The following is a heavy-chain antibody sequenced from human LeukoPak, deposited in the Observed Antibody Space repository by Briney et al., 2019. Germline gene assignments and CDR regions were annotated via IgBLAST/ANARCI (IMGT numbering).Heavy chain of an antibody. CDR3: ASGTQSDC. V-gene: IGHV3-33*03. Sequence: GGSLRLSCTASGFTFSNYAMHWVRQAPGKGLEWVAVIWYDGSNKYYADSVKGRFTISRDNAKNSLFLQMNSLRAEDTAVYYCASGTQSDCWGQGTLVTVSS. CDR2: IWYDGSNK. J-gene: IGHJ4*02. CDR1: GFTFSNYA. D-gene: IGHD1-14*01.